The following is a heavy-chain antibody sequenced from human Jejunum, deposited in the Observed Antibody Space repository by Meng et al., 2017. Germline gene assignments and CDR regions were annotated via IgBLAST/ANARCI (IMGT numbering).Heavy chain of an antibody. V-gene: IGHV6-1*01. CDR3: AGGGLVRSTRGYFDY. Sequence: QIQLQQSGPGLVKPSQTLSPTCAISGRSVSSNSAGWNWIRQSPSRGLEWLGRTYYRSKWYIDYAVSVKSRITINPDTSKNQFSLHLNSVTPEDTAVYYCAGGGLVRSTRGYFDYWGQGTLVTVSS. CDR1: GRSVSSNSAG. D-gene: IGHD1-26*01. CDR2: TYYRSKWYI. J-gene: IGHJ4*02.